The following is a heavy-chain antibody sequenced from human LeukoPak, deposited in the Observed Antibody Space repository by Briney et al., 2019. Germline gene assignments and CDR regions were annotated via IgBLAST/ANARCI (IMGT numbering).Heavy chain of an antibody. V-gene: IGHV3-66*01. CDR3: ARASQWLAFDN. D-gene: IGHD6-19*01. Sequence: GALRLSCAASRFPVTSNHMNWVRQSPGKGLEWVSVIYNGDNTNYADSVKGRFTISRDNSKNTLYLQMNSLRAEDTAVYFCARASQWLAFDNWGQGTLVTVSS. J-gene: IGHJ4*02. CDR2: IYNGDNT. CDR1: RFPVTSNH.